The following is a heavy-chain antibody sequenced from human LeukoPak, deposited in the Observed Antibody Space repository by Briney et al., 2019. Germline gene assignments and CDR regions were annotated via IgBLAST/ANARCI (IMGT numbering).Heavy chain of an antibody. CDR2: ISYDGSNK. D-gene: IGHD3-10*01. J-gene: IGHJ6*03. V-gene: IGHV3-30*18. Sequence: GRSLRLSCAASGFTFSSYGMHWVRQAPGKGLEWVAVISYDGSNKYYADSVKGRFTISRDNSKNTLYLQMNSLRAEDTAVYYCAKEGRIMVRGASYYMDVWGKGTTVTVSS. CDR3: AKEGRIMVRGASYYMDV. CDR1: GFTFSSYG.